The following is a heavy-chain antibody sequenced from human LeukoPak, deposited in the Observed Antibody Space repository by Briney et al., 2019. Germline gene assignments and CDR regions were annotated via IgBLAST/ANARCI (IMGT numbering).Heavy chain of an antibody. CDR2: ISGSGAGT. V-gene: IGHV3-23*01. CDR3: ARRGAAGSYLGYFDS. CDR1: GFSFNDYA. J-gene: IGHJ4*02. Sequence: PGGSLRLSCAASGFSFNDYAMSWVRQAPGKGLEWVSVISGSGAGTYYADSVKGRFTFSRDNSKNTLYLQMNSLRAEDTAVYFCARRGAAGSYLGYFDSWGQGTLVTVSS. D-gene: IGHD3-10*01.